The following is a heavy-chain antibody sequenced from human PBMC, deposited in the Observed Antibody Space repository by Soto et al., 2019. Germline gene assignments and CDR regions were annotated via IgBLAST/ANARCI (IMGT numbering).Heavy chain of an antibody. CDR1: GFNVSNMY. Sequence: EVQLVESGGGLVQPGGSLRLSCAASGFNVSNMYMSWVRQAPGKGLEWVSIIYRIGSTYYADSVNGRFTISRHNSKNTLYLQMNSLRAEDTAVYYCARAPLDYYYFGMDVWGQGTTVTVSS. V-gene: IGHV3-53*04. J-gene: IGHJ6*02. CDR2: IYRIGST. CDR3: ARAPLDYYYFGMDV.